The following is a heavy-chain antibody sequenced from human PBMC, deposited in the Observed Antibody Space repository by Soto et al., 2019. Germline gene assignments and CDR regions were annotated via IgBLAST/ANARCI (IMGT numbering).Heavy chain of an antibody. Sequence: GGSLRLSCAASGFTFSNYAMGWVRQAPGKGLEWVSGISGSGGNTYYADSVKGRFTISRDNSKNTLYLQMNSLRAEDTAVYYCAKPAGYSSSWPFDYWGQGTLVTVSS. V-gene: IGHV3-23*01. CDR2: ISGSGGNT. D-gene: IGHD6-13*01. J-gene: IGHJ4*02. CDR3: AKPAGYSSSWPFDY. CDR1: GFTFSNYA.